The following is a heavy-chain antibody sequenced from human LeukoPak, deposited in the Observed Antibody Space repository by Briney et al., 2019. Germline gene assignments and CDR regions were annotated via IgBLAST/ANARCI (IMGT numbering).Heavy chain of an antibody. Sequence: GRSLRLSCAASGFTFSSYGMHWVRQAPGKGLEWVAVIWYDGSNKYYADSVKGRFTISRDNSKNTLYLQMNSLRAEDTAVYYCARDGSHYYGSGSSFDYWSQGTLVTVSS. V-gene: IGHV3-33*01. CDR3: ARDGSHYYGSGSSFDY. D-gene: IGHD3-10*01. CDR1: GFTFSSYG. J-gene: IGHJ4*02. CDR2: IWYDGSNK.